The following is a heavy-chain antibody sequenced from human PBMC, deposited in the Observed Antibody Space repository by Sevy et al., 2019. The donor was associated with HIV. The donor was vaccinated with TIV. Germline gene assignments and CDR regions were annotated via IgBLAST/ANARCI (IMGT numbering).Heavy chain of an antibody. CDR3: PIDEGYYSNANYHFYFDL. CDR1: GFTFSDYY. V-gene: IGHV3-11*01. D-gene: IGHD4-4*01. Sequence: GGYLRLSCAASGFTFSDYYMSWIRQVPGKGLEWISYMSSSGTTINYADSVKGRFTISRDNAKKSLYLHMNSLRAEDSAVYYWPIDEGYYSNANYHFYFDLWGRGTLVTVSS. CDR2: MSSSGTTI. J-gene: IGHJ2*01.